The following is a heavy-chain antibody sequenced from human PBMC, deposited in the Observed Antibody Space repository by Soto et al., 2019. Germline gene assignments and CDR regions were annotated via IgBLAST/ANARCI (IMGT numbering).Heavy chain of an antibody. Sequence: SETLSLTCAVSGGSIGSSNWWSWVRQPPGKGLEWVGGIYHSGSTNYNPSLKSRVTISVDKSKNQFSLKLSSVTAADTAVYYCAASYGIDQYFKHWAQGTLVTVSS. CDR1: GGSIGSSNW. J-gene: IGHJ1*01. V-gene: IGHV4-4*02. D-gene: IGHD4-17*01. CDR3: AASYGIDQYFKH. CDR2: IYHSGST.